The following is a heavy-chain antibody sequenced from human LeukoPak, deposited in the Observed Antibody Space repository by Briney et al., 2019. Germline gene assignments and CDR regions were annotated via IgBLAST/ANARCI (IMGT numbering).Heavy chain of an antibody. CDR1: GYTFTDYY. CDR3: ARDLFTVAY. CDR2: IDPNSGGT. J-gene: IGHJ4*02. Sequence: GASVKVSCRASGYTFTDYYMHWWRQAPGQGLEWMGWIDPNSGGTNYAQKFQGWVTMTRDTSISTAYMELRSLRSDDTAVYYCARDLFTVAYWGQGTLVTVSS. V-gene: IGHV1-2*04. D-gene: IGHD4-23*01.